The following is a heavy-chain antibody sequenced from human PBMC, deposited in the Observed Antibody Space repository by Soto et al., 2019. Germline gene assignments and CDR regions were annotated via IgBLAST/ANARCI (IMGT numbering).Heavy chain of an antibody. CDR1: GFIFTSYA. D-gene: IGHD3-22*01. J-gene: IGHJ6*01. V-gene: IGHV3-33*01. Sequence: SLTPAWALSGFIFTSYAMHWVRQAQGRGRGWEASMWSIGSNKYYADSVKGRFTISTDNSTNTLYLQMNRLIAEDTAVYYCERAGYYDTSGYDPVVGMVVWGQQTTVIVSS. CDR2: MWSIGSNK. CDR3: ERAGYYDTSGYDPVVGMVV.